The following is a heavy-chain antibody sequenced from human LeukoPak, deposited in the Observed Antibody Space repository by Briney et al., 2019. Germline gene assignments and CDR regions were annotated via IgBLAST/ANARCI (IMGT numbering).Heavy chain of an antibody. J-gene: IGHJ4*02. Sequence: PGGSLRLSCAASGFSFSDFGMDWVRQAPGKGLEWVAVIWYDGSNEYYTDSVKGRFTISRDNSENTLYLQMNSLSAEDTAVYYCARDRDSSGYNYYFDFWGQGTLVTVSS. V-gene: IGHV3-33*08. CDR1: GFSFSDFG. D-gene: IGHD3-22*01. CDR3: ARDRDSSGYNYYFDF. CDR2: IWYDGSNE.